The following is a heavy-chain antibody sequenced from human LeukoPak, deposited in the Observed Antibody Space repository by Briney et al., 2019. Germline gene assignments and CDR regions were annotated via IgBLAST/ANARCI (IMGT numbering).Heavy chain of an antibody. CDR2: IKRDGSDK. CDR3: ARERCSSTSCYRTNYMDV. D-gene: IGHD2-2*02. J-gene: IGHJ6*03. Sequence: GGSLRLSCAASGFTFSSYWMSWVRQAPGKGLEWVANIKRDGSDKYYVGSVEGRFTISRDNAKNSLYLQMNSLRAEDTAVYYCARERCSSTSCYRTNYMDVWGKGTTVTVSS. CDR1: GFTFSSYW. V-gene: IGHV3-7*01.